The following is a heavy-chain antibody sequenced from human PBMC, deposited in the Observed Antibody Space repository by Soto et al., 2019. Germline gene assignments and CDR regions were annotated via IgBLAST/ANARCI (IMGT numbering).Heavy chain of an antibody. V-gene: IGHV3-30*03. CDR3: ARLPRSGWDHYYYGMDV. CDR1: GFTFSTYG. D-gene: IGHD6-19*01. J-gene: IGHJ6*02. CDR2: ISHDGRHK. Sequence: QVQLVESGGGVVQAGGSLGLSFTASGFTFSTYGMHWVRQAPGKGPEWVAVISHDGRHKAFLDSVKGRFIISRDNSKNTLYLQMNRLRPDDTAVYYCARLPRSGWDHYYYGMDVWGQGTTVIVSS.